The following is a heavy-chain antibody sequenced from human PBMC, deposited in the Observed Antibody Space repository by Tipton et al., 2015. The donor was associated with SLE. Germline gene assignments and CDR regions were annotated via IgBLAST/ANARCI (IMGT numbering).Heavy chain of an antibody. CDR2: IYTSGST. D-gene: IGHD6-25*01. V-gene: IGHV4-61*09. J-gene: IGHJ5*02. CDR1: GGSISSGSYY. Sequence: TLSLTCTVSGGSISSGSYYWSWIRQPAGTGLEWIGHIYTSGSTNCNPSLKSRVTISVDTSKNQFSLKLSSVTAADTAVYYCARDRVYSSGIDPWGQGTLVTVSS. CDR3: ARDRVYSSGIDP.